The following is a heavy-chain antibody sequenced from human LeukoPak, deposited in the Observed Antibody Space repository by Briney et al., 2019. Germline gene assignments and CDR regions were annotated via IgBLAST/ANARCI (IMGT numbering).Heavy chain of an antibody. CDR1: GFTFTNYW. Sequence: GGSLRLSCVASGFTFTNYWMTCVRQAPGKGLEWGANIKQDQSEKWYVASVKGRFTVSRDNAKNSMYLQMNSLRAEDTAIYYCARSVEEGYCSETSCYAGYWGRGTLVTVSS. D-gene: IGHD2-2*01. CDR3: ARSVEEGYCSETSCYAGY. CDR2: IKQDQSEK. V-gene: IGHV3-7*03. J-gene: IGHJ4*02.